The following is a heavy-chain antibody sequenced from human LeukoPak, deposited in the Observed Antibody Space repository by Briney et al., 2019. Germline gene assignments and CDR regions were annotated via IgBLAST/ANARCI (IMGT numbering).Heavy chain of an antibody. J-gene: IGHJ4*02. D-gene: IGHD5-18*01. V-gene: IGHV3-23*01. CDR3: AKDYGYTPYYFDY. CDR1: GFTFNTDA. CDR2: VAGNGATT. Sequence: GGSLRLSCAASGFTFNTDAMAWVRQAPGKGLQWVSSVAGNGATTYYAESVKGRFTISRDNSKNTVSLQMDSLRVEDTAVYYCAKDYGYTPYYFDYWGQGALVTVSS.